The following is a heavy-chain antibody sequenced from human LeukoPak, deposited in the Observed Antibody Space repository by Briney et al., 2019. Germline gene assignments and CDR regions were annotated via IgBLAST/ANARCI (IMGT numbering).Heavy chain of an antibody. CDR1: GYTFTGSY. D-gene: IGHD1-1*01. CDR2: IRPASGAT. J-gene: IGHJ4*02. V-gene: IGHV1-2*02. Sequence: GGSVRVSCKASGYTFTGSYMPWVRQAPGQGIEWIGWIRPASGATTYAQNFQGRVTLNTDTSITTAYMELSSLPSDDTASYYCLNEQGGWGQETPVSVSS. CDR3: LNEQGG.